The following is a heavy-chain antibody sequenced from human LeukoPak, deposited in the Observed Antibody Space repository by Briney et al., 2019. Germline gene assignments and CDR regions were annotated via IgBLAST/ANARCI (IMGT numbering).Heavy chain of an antibody. J-gene: IGHJ4*02. CDR2: IYYSGST. Sequence: SETLSLTCTVSGGSISSSSYYWGWIRQPPGKGLEWIGSIYYSGSTYYNPSLKSRVTISVDTSKNQFSLKLSSVTAADTAVYYCARRRSGGGGALKYFDYWGQGTLVTVSS. D-gene: IGHD1-26*01. V-gene: IGHV4-39*01. CDR3: ARRRSGGGGALKYFDY. CDR1: GGSISSSSYY.